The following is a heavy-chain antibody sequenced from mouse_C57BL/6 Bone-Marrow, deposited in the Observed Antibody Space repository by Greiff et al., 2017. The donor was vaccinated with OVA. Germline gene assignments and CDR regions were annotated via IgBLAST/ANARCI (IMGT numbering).Heavy chain of an antibody. CDR3: ARDNGKWYYGGYFDV. D-gene: IGHD1-1*01. CDR2: ISDGGSYT. J-gene: IGHJ1*03. CDR1: GFTFSSYA. Sequence: EVKVVESGGGLVKPGGSLKLSCAASGFTFSSYAMSWVRQTPEKRLEWVATISDGGSYTYYPDNVKGRFTISRDNAKNNLYLQMSHLKSEDTAMYYGARDNGKWYYGGYFDVWGTGTTVTVSS. V-gene: IGHV5-4*01.